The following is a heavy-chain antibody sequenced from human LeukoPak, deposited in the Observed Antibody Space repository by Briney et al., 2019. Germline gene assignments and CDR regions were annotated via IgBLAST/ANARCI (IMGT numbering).Heavy chain of an antibody. V-gene: IGHV3-23*01. CDR3: ARDIGRGGYIYGFLDS. J-gene: IGHJ4*02. CDR2: ICGSGCGGTT. D-gene: IGHD5-18*01. Sequence: GGALRLSRAASLFTFNNYAMGWVRPAPGKGREWVSLICGSGCGGTTSYADSVKGRLPISRDNSEHSLYMQMNSLRREDTAVYYCARDIGRGGYIYGFLDSWGQGTLVTVSS. CDR1: LFTFNNYA.